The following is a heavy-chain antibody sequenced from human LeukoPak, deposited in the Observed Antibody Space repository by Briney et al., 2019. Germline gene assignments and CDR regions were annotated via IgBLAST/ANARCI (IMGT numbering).Heavy chain of an antibody. D-gene: IGHD6-19*01. CDR1: GFTSSNAW. V-gene: IGHV3-15*01. J-gene: IGHJ6*04. CDR2: IKSKADGGTT. CDR3: TTEKGSGWAGDYYYYGMDV. Sequence: GGSLRLSCAASGFTSSNAWMNWVRQAPGEGLEWVGRIKSKADGGTTDYAAPVKGRFTISRDDSKNTLFLQMNSLKTEDTAVYYCTTEKGSGWAGDYYYYGMDVWGKGTTVTVSS.